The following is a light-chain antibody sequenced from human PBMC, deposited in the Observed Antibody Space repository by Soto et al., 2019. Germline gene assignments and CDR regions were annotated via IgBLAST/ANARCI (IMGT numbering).Light chain of an antibody. Sequence: EIVLTQSPATLSLSPGERATLSCRASQSVSRYLAWYQQTRGQAPSLLIYDTSYRATGIPARFSGSGSGTDFTLTISSLEPEDFAVYCCQQRSNWITFGQGTRLEIK. CDR3: QQRSNWIT. V-gene: IGKV3-11*01. CDR1: QSVSRY. CDR2: DTS. J-gene: IGKJ5*01.